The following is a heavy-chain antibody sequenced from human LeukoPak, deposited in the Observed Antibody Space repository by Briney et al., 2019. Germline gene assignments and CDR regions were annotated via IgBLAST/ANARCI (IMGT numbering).Heavy chain of an antibody. J-gene: IGHJ4*02. V-gene: IGHV3-73*01. D-gene: IGHD3-3*01. CDR2: IRNKANSYAT. CDR1: GFTFSASA. Sequence: GGSLRLSCAASGFTFSASAMYWVRQASGKGLEWVGRIRNKANSYATTYAASVNGRFTISRDDSKNTAYLQMNSLKIEDMAVYYCASSVLTIFGVVSDYWGQGTLVTVSS. CDR3: ASSVLTIFGVVSDY.